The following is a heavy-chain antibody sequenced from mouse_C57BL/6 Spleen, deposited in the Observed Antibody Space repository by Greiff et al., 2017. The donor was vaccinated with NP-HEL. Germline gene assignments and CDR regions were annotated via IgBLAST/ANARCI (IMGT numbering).Heavy chain of an antibody. CDR1: GFTFSSYT. V-gene: IGHV5-9*01. CDR2: ISGGGGNT. CDR3: ARQLPYAMDY. Sequence: DVKLVESGGGLVKPGGSLKLSCAASGFTFSSYTMSWVRQTPEKRLEWVATISGGGGNTYYPDSVKGRFTISRDNAKNTLYLQMSSLRSEDTALYYCARQLPYAMDYWGQGTSVTVSS. J-gene: IGHJ4*01.